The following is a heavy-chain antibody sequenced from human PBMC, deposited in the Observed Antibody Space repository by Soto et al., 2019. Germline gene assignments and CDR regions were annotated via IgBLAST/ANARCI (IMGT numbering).Heavy chain of an antibody. Sequence: QVQLVQSGAEVKKPGSSVKVSCKASGGTFSSYAISWVRQAPGQGLEWMGGSIPIYGTANYAQKFQGRVTITADESTSTAYMELSSLRSEDTAVYYCARHYDSSGYYYGYYYGRDVWGQGPKVTVSS. CDR1: GGTFSSYA. D-gene: IGHD3-22*01. J-gene: IGHJ6*02. CDR2: SIPIYGTA. V-gene: IGHV1-69*01. CDR3: ARHYDSSGYYYGYYYGRDV.